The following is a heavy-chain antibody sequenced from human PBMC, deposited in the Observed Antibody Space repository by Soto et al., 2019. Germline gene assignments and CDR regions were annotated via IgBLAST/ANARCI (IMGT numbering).Heavy chain of an antibody. V-gene: IGHV3-64D*08. D-gene: IGHD6-19*01. J-gene: IGHJ4*02. CDR2: IKSLGDTT. Sequence: GGSLRLSCSACGLTFNSFVMHWFRQDPGKGLEFVSAIKSLGDTTYYADSVRGRFIISRDNSESTLYLQMSSLRPEDTAVYYCVKDRSLAVAGGYYFDHWGQGTQVTVSS. CDR3: VKDRSLAVAGGYYFDH. CDR1: GLTFNSFV.